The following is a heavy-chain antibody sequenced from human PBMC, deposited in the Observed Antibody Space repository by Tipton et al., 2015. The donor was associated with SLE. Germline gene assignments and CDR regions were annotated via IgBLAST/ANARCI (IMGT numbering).Heavy chain of an antibody. CDR1: GFTFSSYS. V-gene: IGHV3-21*01. CDR2: ISSSSSYI. D-gene: IGHD2-2*01. J-gene: IGHJ5*02. CDR3: ARVKIVVVPDDMRSWFDP. Sequence: SLRLSCAASGFTFSSYSMNWVRQAPGKGLEWVSSISSSSSYIYYADSVKGRFTISRDNAKNSLYLQMNSLRAEDTAVYYCARVKIVVVPDDMRSWFDPWGQGTLVTVSS.